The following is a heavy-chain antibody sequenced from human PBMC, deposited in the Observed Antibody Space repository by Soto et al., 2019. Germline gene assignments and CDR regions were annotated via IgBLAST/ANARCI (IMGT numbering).Heavy chain of an antibody. CDR2: TYYRSKWST. CDR3: ARGRSSGNYYP. J-gene: IGHJ5*02. V-gene: IGHV6-1*01. Sequence: PSQTLSLTCAIAGDSVYSNSAAWNWFRQSPSRGLEWLGRTYYRSKWSTNYEESVKSRITINPDTSKNQFSLQLKSVTPDDTAVYYCARGRSSGNYYPWGQGTLATVSS. D-gene: IGHD3-10*01. CDR1: GDSVYSNSAA.